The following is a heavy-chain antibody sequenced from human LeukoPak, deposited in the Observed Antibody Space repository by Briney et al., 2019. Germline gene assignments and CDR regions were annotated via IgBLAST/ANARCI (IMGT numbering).Heavy chain of an antibody. CDR2: INTNTGNP. J-gene: IGHJ5*02. CDR3: ARDYGSGCYYKSWFDP. V-gene: IGHV7-4-1*02. CDR1: GYTFTSYA. Sequence: ASVKVSCKASGYTFTSYAMNWVRQAPGQGLEWLGWINTNTGNPTYAQGFTGRFVFSLDTSVSTAYLQISSLKAEDPAVYYCARDYGSGCYYKSWFDPWGEGTLVTVSS. D-gene: IGHD3-10*01.